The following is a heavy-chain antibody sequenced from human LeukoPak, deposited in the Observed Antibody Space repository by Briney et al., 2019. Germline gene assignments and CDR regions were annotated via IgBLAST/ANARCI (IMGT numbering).Heavy chain of an antibody. CDR2: ISIRGSYI. V-gene: IGHV3-21*01. D-gene: IGHD1-26*01. CDR3: TRDRQVGSNIDVFDL. CDR1: GFSFSSYN. Sequence: GGSLRLSCAASGFSFSSYNMKWVRQAPGKGLEWVSSISIRGSYIYYSDSVKGRFTISRNNANNSVYLQINSLRAEDTAVYYCTRDRQVGSNIDVFDLWGQGTMVTVSS. J-gene: IGHJ3*01.